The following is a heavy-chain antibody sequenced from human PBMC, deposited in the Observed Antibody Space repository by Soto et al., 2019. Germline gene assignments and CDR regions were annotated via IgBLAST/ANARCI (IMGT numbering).Heavy chain of an antibody. Sequence: GGSLRLSCAASGFTFSSYGMHWVRQAPGKGLEWVAVISYDGSNKYYADSVKGRFTISRDNSKNTLYLQMNSLRAEDTAVYYCAKDKMSAYYYDSSGYSYYYGMDVWGQGTTVTVSS. CDR1: GFTFSSYG. CDR3: AKDKMSAYYYDSSGYSYYYGMDV. J-gene: IGHJ6*02. D-gene: IGHD3-22*01. CDR2: ISYDGSNK. V-gene: IGHV3-30*18.